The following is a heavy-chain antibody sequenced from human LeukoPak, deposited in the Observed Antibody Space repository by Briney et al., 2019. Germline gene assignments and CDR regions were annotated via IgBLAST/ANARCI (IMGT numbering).Heavy chain of an antibody. D-gene: IGHD3-22*01. CDR1: GGSISSYY. J-gene: IGHJ2*01. V-gene: IGHV4-59*01. Sequence: SETLSLTCTVSGGSISSYYWSWIRQPPGKGLEWIGYIYYSGSTNYNPSLKSRVTISVDTSKNQFSLKLSSVTAADTAVYYCARGPDSSGYYYGYWYFDLWGRGTLVTVSS. CDR2: IYYSGST. CDR3: ARGPDSSGYYYGYWYFDL.